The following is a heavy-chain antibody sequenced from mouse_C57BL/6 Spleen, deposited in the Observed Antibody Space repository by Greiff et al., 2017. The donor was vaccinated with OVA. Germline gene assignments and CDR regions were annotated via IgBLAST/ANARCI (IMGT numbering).Heavy chain of an antibody. D-gene: IGHD2-5*01. V-gene: IGHV6-3*01. CDR1: GFTFSNYW. CDR3: TDSNWYFDV. CDR2: IRLKSDNYAT. Sequence: EVKLMESGGGLVQPGGSMKLSCVASGFTFSNYWMNWVRQSPEKGLEWVAQIRLKSDNYATHYAESVKGRFTISRDDSKSSVYLQMNNLRAEDTGIYYCTDSNWYFDVWGTGTTVTVSS. J-gene: IGHJ1*03.